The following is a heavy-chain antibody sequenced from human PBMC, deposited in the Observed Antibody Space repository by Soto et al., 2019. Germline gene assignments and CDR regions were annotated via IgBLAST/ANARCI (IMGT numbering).Heavy chain of an antibody. Sequence: SGPTRVNPTQTLTLTCTFSGFSLSTSGVGVGWIRQPPGKALEWLALIYWDDDKRYSPSLKSRLTITKDTSKNQVVLTMTNMDPVDTATYYCAHRPWKWLATTYFDYWGQGTLVTVSS. V-gene: IGHV2-5*02. J-gene: IGHJ4*02. D-gene: IGHD6-19*01. CDR3: AHRPWKWLATTYFDY. CDR2: IYWDDDK. CDR1: GFSLSTSGVG.